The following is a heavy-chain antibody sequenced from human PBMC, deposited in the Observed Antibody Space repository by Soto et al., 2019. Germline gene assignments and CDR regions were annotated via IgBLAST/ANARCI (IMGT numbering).Heavy chain of an antibody. D-gene: IGHD5-12*01. Sequence: QVQLVQSGAEVKKPGSSVKVSCKASGGTFSSYTISWVRQAPGQGLEWMGRIIPILGIANYAQKFQGRVTITGEKTTSTAYMELSSLGSEDTAVYYCARGIGGYGPYIFDYWGQGTLVTVSS. CDR2: IIPILGIA. CDR3: ARGIGGYGPYIFDY. J-gene: IGHJ4*02. CDR1: GGTFSSYT. V-gene: IGHV1-69*02.